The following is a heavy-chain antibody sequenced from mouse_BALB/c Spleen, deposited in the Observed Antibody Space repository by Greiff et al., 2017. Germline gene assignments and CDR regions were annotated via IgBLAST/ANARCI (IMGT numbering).Heavy chain of an antibody. Sequence: EVQRVESGGGLVQPGGSRKLSCAASGFTFSSFGMHWVRQAPEKGLEWVAYISSGSSTIYYADTVKGRFTISRDNPKNTLFLQMTSLRSEDTAMYYCGRTYHGYYAMDYWGQGTSVTVSS. J-gene: IGHJ4*01. CDR2: ISSGSSTI. CDR3: GRTYHGYYAMDY. D-gene: IGHD5-1*01. V-gene: IGHV5-17*02. CDR1: GFTFSSFG.